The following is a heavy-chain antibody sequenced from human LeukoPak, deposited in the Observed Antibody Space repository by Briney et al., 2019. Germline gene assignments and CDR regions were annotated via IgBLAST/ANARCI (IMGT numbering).Heavy chain of an antibody. CDR2: ISGSGGST. CDR1: GFTFSSYA. D-gene: IGHD3-9*01. Sequence: PGGSLRLSCAASGFTFSSYAMSWVRQAPGKGLEWVSAISGSGGSTYYADSVKGRFTISRDNSKNTLYLQMNSLRAEDTAVYYCAKGGVYYDILTGYYSAGFFDYWGQGTLVIVSS. J-gene: IGHJ4*02. V-gene: IGHV3-23*01. CDR3: AKGGVYYDILTGYYSAGFFDY.